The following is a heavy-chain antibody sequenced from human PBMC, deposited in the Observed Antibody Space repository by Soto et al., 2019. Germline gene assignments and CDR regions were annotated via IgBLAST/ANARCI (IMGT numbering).Heavy chain of an antibody. CDR1: SGSISSSNW. D-gene: IGHD6-13*01. V-gene: IGHV4-4*02. CDR2: IYHSGST. Sequence: SETLSLTCAVSSGSISSSNWWSWVRQPPGKGLEWIGEIYHSGSTNYNPSLKSRVTISVDKSKNQFSLKLSSVTAADTAVYYCARRASEQQLVQSYYFDYWGQGTLVTVSS. J-gene: IGHJ4*02. CDR3: ARRASEQQLVQSYYFDY.